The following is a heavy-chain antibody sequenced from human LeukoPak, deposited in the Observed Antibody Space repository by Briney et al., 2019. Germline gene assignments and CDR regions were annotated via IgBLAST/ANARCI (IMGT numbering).Heavy chain of an antibody. Sequence: NAGGSPRLSCAASGFTFSNGWMSWVRQAPGKGLEWVGRIKSKSERGTTDYAAPVKGRFTISRDGSTNTVYLHVNSLKTEDTAVYFCTSNLYCSTSSCYTLDNWGQGTLVAVSP. J-gene: IGHJ4*02. V-gene: IGHV3-15*01. CDR1: GFTFSNGW. D-gene: IGHD2-2*02. CDR3: TSNLYCSTSSCYTLDN. CDR2: IKSKSERGTT.